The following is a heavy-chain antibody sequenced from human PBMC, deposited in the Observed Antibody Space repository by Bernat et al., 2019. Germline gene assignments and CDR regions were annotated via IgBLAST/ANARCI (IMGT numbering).Heavy chain of an antibody. J-gene: IGHJ4*02. CDR1: GFTFSRYA. CDR3: AREGGEAIAFYCDH. V-gene: IGHV3-30-3*01. Sequence: QVHLVESGGGVVQPGRSLRLSCAASGFTFSRYAMHWVRQAPGKGLDWVAIISYDGTNKYYADSVKGRFTISRDDSKNTLYLQMDSLRAEDTAVYYCAREGGEAIAFYCDHWGQGTLVTVSS. D-gene: IGHD3-16*01. CDR2: ISYDGTNK.